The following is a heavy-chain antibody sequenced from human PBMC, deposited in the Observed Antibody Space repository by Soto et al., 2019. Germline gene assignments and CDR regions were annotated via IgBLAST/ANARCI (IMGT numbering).Heavy chain of an antibody. J-gene: IGHJ6*02. D-gene: IGHD6-13*01. CDR2: IVVGSGNT. CDR3: AAGGRTGYSSRWYKIYYGMDV. Sequence: SVKVSCKASGFTFTSSAVQWVRQARGQRLEWIGWIVVGSGNTNYAQKFQERVTITRDMSTSTAYVELSSLRSEDTAVYYCAAGGRTGYSSRWYKIYYGMDVCGQGPTVTVSS. CDR1: GFTFTSSA. V-gene: IGHV1-58*01.